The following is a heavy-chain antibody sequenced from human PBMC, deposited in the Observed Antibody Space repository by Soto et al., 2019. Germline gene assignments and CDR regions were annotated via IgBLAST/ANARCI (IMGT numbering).Heavy chain of an antibody. CDR2: INRGGST. Sequence: QVQLQQWGAELLKPSETLSLTCAVYGDSFSGYYWSWIRQPPGKGLEWIGEINRGGSTTYNPSLTSRVTISVQTSKKPISLKMTSVTAADTAVYYCAGTGPTYAFDIWGQGTMVAVSS. J-gene: IGHJ3*02. CDR3: AGTGPTYAFDI. D-gene: IGHD7-27*01. V-gene: IGHV4-34*01. CDR1: GDSFSGYY.